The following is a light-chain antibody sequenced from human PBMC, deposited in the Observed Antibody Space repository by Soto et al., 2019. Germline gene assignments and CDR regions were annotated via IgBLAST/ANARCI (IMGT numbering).Light chain of an antibody. CDR1: SSDVGGSNY. Sequence: QSALTQPASVSGSPGQSITISCTGTSSDVGGSNYVSWYQQHPGKAPKLMIYDVSNRPSGVSNRFSGSKSGNTASLTISGRQAEDEADYYCGSYTSSSTLYVFGTGTNLTVL. CDR3: GSYTSSSTLYV. J-gene: IGLJ1*01. V-gene: IGLV2-14*01. CDR2: DVS.